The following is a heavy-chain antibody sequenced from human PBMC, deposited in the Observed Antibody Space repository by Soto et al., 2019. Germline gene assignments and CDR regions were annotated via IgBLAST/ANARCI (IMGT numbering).Heavy chain of an antibody. Sequence: QLQLQQSGPGVVKPSETLSLTCSVSGGSFTSSSYYWAWIRQPPGKVLEWIVSMYYSGSPYYNLYLENPATISVDTSKNQFSPKLNSVTATDTAVYYCARQWVSLYNWNYLDYWGQGTLVTVSP. CDR2: MYYSGSP. CDR1: GGSFTSSSYY. D-gene: IGHD1-20*01. V-gene: IGHV4-39*01. J-gene: IGHJ4*02. CDR3: ARQWVSLYNWNYLDY.